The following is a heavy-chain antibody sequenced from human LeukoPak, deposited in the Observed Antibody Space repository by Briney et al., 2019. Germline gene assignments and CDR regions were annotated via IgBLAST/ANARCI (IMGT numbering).Heavy chain of an antibody. V-gene: IGHV1-69*06. J-gene: IGHJ3*02. Sequence: SVKVSCKASGGTFSSYAISWVRQAPGQGLEWMGGIIPMFGTANYAQKFQGRVTITADKSTSTAYMELSSLRSEDTAVYYCARREAPDAFDIWGQGTMVTVSS. CDR3: ARREAPDAFDI. CDR1: GGTFSSYA. CDR2: IIPMFGTA.